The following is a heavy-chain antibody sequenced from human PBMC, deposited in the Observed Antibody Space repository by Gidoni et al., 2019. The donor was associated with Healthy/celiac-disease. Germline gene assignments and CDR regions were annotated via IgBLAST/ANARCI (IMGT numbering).Heavy chain of an antibody. D-gene: IGHD3-10*01. CDR2: ISRSGDSA. CDR3: ARAGFGELLSYFDY. CDR1: GYTFTSDY. J-gene: IGHJ4*02. Sequence: QVQLVQSGAEVKKPGASVKVSCKASGYTFTSDYLHWVRQAPGQGLEWMGIISRSGDSASYAQKFRGRVSMTRDTSTSTVCMELSSLGSEDTAVYYCARAGFGELLSYFDYWGQGTLVTVSS. V-gene: IGHV1-46*01.